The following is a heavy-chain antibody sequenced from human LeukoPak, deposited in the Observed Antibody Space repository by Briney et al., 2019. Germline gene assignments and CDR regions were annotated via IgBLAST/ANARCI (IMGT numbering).Heavy chain of an antibody. CDR1: GGSISSGGYY. J-gene: IGHJ3*02. CDR3: ASATLLELLYAFDI. CDR2: IYYSGST. V-gene: IGHV4-61*08. Sequence: SETLSLTCTVSGGSISSGGYYWSWIRQHPGKGLEWIGYIYYSGSTNYNPSLKSRVTISVDTSKNQFSLKLSSVTAADTAVYYCASATLLELLYAFDIWGQGTMVTVSS. D-gene: IGHD1-26*01.